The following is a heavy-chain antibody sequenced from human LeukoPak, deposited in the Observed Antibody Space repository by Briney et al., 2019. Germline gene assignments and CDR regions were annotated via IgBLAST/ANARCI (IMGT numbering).Heavy chain of an antibody. CDR3: ARGKDYYGSGRHPDWGAFDI. CDR2: ISSNGGST. CDR1: GFTFSSYA. V-gene: IGHV3-64*01. Sequence: AGGSLRLSCAASGFTFSSYAMHWVRQAPGKGLEYVSAISSNGGSTYYANSVKGRFTISRDNSKNTLYLQMGSLRAEDMAVYYCARGKDYYGSGRHPDWGAFDIWGQGTMVTVSS. J-gene: IGHJ3*02. D-gene: IGHD3-10*01.